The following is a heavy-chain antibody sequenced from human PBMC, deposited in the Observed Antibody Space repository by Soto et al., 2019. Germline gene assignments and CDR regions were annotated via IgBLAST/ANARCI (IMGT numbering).Heavy chain of an antibody. J-gene: IGHJ5*02. Sequence: TSETLSLTCTVAGGSISSGGYYWSWIRQPPGKGLEWIGYIYYSGSTYYNPSLKSRVTISVDTSKNQFSLKLSSVTAADTAVYYCARLYSNYVSYNWFDPWGQGTLVTVSS. CDR3: ARLYSNYVSYNWFDP. D-gene: IGHD4-4*01. CDR1: GGSISSGGYY. V-gene: IGHV4-30-4*01. CDR2: IYYSGST.